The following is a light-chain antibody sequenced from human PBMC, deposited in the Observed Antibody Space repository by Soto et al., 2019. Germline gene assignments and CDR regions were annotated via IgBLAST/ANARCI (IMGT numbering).Light chain of an antibody. V-gene: IGKV3-15*01. CDR1: ESLSYF. CDR2: GVS. Sequence: EIVLTQSPATLSVSPGERVTLSYRASESLSYFLAWYQHKPGQSPRLLIYGVSTRVAGVPSRFSGGGSATDFTLNISSLQSEDFAVYYCQSYNDWPFAFGQGTKLEI. J-gene: IGKJ2*01. CDR3: QSYNDWPFA.